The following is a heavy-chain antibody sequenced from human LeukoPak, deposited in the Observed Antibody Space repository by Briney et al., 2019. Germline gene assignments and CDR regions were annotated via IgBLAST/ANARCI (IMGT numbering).Heavy chain of an antibody. CDR2: VYTSGYT. V-gene: IGHV4-4*07. CDR1: GGSMNTYY. J-gene: IGHJ4*02. CDR3: ARETLVGTTNYFDY. D-gene: IGHD1-26*01. Sequence: SETLSLTCSVSGGSMNTYYWTWLRQPAGKGLEWIGRVYTSGYTKYNPSLQSRVTMSVDTSKKQLSLMLTSLTAADTAVYYCARETLVGTTNYFDYWGQGALVTVSS.